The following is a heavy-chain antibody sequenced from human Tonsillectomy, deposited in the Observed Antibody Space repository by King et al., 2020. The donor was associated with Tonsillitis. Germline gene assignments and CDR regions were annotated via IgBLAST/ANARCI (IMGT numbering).Heavy chain of an antibody. V-gene: IGHV3-33*08. D-gene: IGHD1-1*01. CDR3: ARKNDWYFDL. CDR2: IWYDGNNR. CDR1: GFTFSSYG. Sequence: VQLVESGGGVVQPGRSLRLSCVVSGFTFSSYGMHWVRQAPGKGLEGLAVIWYDGNNRDYVDSVKGRFTISRDDSKNTLYLQMNSLRAEDTAVYYCARKNDWYFDLWGRGTLVTVSS. J-gene: IGHJ2*01.